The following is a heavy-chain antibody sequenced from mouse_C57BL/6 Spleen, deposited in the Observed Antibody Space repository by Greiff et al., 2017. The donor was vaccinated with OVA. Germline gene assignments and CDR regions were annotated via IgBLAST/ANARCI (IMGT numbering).Heavy chain of an antibody. D-gene: IGHD1-1*01. J-gene: IGHJ2*01. CDR3: AREKHYYGSRRDYFDY. V-gene: IGHV1-82*01. CDR1: GYAFSSSW. Sequence: QVTLKESGPELVKPGASVKISCKASGYAFSSSWMNWVKQRPGKGLEWIGRIYPGDGDTNYNGKFKGKATLTADKSSSTAYMQLSSLTSEDSAVYFCAREKHYYGSRRDYFDYWGQGTTLTVSS. CDR2: IYPGDGDT.